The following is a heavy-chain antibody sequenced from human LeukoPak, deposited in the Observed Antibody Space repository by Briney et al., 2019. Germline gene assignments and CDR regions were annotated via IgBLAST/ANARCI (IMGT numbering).Heavy chain of an antibody. CDR3: ARGGAVGATINWFDP. D-gene: IGHD1-26*01. CDR1: GYTFTGYY. Sequence: GASVKVSCKASGYTFTGYYMHWVRQAPGQGLEWMGWINPNSGGTNYAQKFQGRVTMTRDTSISTAYMELSRLRSDDTAVYYCARGGAVGATINWFDPWGQGTLVTVSS. CDR2: INPNSGGT. V-gene: IGHV1-2*02. J-gene: IGHJ5*02.